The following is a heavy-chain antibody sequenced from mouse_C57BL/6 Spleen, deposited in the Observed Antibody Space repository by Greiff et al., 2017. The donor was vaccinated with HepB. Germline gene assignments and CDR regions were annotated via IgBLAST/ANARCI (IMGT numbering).Heavy chain of an antibody. V-gene: IGHV1-52*01. Sequence: VQLQQPGAELVRPGSSVKLSCKASGYTFTSYWMHWVKQRPIQGLEWIGNIDPSDSETHYNQKFKDKATLTVDKSSSTAYMQLSSLTSEDSAVYYCARGGILYGNFSYFDYWGQGTTLTVSS. J-gene: IGHJ2*01. CDR1: GYTFTSYW. D-gene: IGHD2-10*02. CDR2: IDPSDSET. CDR3: ARGGILYGNFSYFDY.